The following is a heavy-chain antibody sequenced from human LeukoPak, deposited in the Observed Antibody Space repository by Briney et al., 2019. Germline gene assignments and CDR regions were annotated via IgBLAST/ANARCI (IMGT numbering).Heavy chain of an antibody. CDR1: GFAFSSYA. Sequence: GGSLRLSCAASGFAFSSYAMHWVRQAPGKGLEWVVVISYDGSNKYYADSVKGRFTISRDNSKNTLYLQVNSLRAEDTAVYYCARDPSSSWYYFDYWGQGTLVTVSS. J-gene: IGHJ4*02. CDR2: ISYDGSNK. D-gene: IGHD6-13*01. CDR3: ARDPSSSWYYFDY. V-gene: IGHV3-30-3*01.